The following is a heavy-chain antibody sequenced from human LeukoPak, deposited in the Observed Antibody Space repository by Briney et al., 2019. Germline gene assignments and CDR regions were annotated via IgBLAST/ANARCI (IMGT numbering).Heavy chain of an antibody. CDR1: GGSISSSSYF. Sequence: SETLSLTCTVSGGSISSSSYFWGWIRQPPGKGLEWIGSIYYSGSTYYNPSLRSRVTISVDTSKNQFSLKLSSVTAADTAVYYCARGDKYYDFWSGYFPRDPPQNNWFDPWGQGTLVTVSS. V-gene: IGHV4-39*07. J-gene: IGHJ5*02. CDR2: IYYSGST. CDR3: ARGDKYYDFWSGYFPRDPPQNNWFDP. D-gene: IGHD3-3*01.